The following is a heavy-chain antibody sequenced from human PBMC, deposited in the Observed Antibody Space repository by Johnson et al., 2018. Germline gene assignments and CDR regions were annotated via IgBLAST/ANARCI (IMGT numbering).Heavy chain of an antibody. V-gene: IGHV1-8*01. CDR2: MNPNSGNT. J-gene: IGHJ3*02. CDR3: ARGEWEPDAFDI. CDR1: GYTFTSYD. D-gene: IGHD1-26*01. Sequence: QVQLVESRAEVKKPGASVKVSCKASGYTFTSYDINWVRQATGQGLEWMGWMNPNSGNTGYAQKFQGRVTMTRNTSISTAYMELSSLRSEDTAVYYCARGEWEPDAFDIWGQGTRVTVSS.